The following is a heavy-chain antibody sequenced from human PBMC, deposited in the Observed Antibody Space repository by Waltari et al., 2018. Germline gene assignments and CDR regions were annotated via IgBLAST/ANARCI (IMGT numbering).Heavy chain of an antibody. D-gene: IGHD6-6*01. CDR2: ISSSSTAI. CDR1: GFTFSRYS. J-gene: IGHJ4*02. CDR3: AREYSSSSGKLFDY. Sequence: EVQLVESGGGLVQPGGYLRLSCSASGFTFSRYSMSGVGQPPGKGLEWVSYISSSSTAIYYADSVKGRFTISRDNAKNSLYLQVNSLRAEDTAVYYCAREYSSSSGKLFDYWGQGTLVTVSS. V-gene: IGHV3-48*01.